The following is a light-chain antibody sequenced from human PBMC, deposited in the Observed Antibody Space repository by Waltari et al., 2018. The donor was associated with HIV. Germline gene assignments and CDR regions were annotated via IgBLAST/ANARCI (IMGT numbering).Light chain of an antibody. CDR3: SSYTSDNTFTI. J-gene: IGLJ2*01. Sequence: SGSLGQSITISCTGTSSDVGGYNYVSWYQQHPGKAPKFLIYDVSDRPSGVSNRFSGSKSGNTASLTISGLQAEDEADYYCSSYTSDNTFTIFGGGTKLTVL. CDR2: DVS. V-gene: IGLV2-14*03. CDR1: SSDVGGYNY.